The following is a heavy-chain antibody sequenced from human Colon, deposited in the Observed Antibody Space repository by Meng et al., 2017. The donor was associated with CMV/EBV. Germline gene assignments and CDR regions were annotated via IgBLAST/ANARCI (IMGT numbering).Heavy chain of an antibody. J-gene: IGHJ4*02. Sequence: QLQLEPPRTEAQTPPASGNVSRKTSGYTVTANHLHWVRLAPGERLDWMEWIYPRDALKNCPQKAKDRVTFPRDPSITTAYIELSGMKSDDTATYNGVRASWYFDLWGAGTLVTVSS. CDR2: IYPRDALK. CDR3: VRASWYFDL. V-gene: IGHV1-2*02. D-gene: IGHD6-13*01. CDR1: GYTVTANH.